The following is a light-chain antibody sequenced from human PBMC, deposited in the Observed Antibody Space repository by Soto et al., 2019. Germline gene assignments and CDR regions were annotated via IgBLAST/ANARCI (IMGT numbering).Light chain of an antibody. CDR3: QQYGTAPLT. Sequence: EIVMTQSPGILSLSPGERATLSCRASQSVPSSYLAWYQQKPGQAPRLLIFTASTRATGIPDRFSGSGFGTDFTLTISRLEPEDSAVYYCQQYGTAPLTFGGGAKVEI. V-gene: IGKV3-20*01. CDR1: QSVPSSY. J-gene: IGKJ4*01. CDR2: TAS.